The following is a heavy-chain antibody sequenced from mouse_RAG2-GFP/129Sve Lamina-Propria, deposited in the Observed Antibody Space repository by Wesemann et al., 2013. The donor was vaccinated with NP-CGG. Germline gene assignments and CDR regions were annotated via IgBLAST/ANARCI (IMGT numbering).Heavy chain of an antibody. CDR2: IDPSDSYT. J-gene: IGHJ4*01. Sequence: QVQLQQPGAELVKPGASVKLSCKASGYTFTSYWMQWVKQRPGQGLEWIGEIDPSDSYTNYNQKFKGKATLTVDTSSSTAYMQLSSLTSEDSAVYYCAGDGYAMDYWGQGTSVTVSS. CDR3: AGDGYAMDY. V-gene: IGHV1-50*01. CDR1: GYTFTSYW.